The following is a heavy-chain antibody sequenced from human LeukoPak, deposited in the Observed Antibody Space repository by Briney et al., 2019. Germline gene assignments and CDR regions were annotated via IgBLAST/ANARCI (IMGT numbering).Heavy chain of an antibody. Sequence: ASVKVSCKASGYTFTSYGISWVRQAPGQGLEWMGWISAYNGNTNYALKLQGRVTMTTDTSTSTAYMELRSLRSDDTAVYYCARAMSIAARLQTIFDYWGQGTLVTVSS. CDR1: GYTFTSYG. V-gene: IGHV1-18*01. CDR3: ARAMSIAARLQTIFDY. D-gene: IGHD6-6*01. CDR2: ISAYNGNT. J-gene: IGHJ4*02.